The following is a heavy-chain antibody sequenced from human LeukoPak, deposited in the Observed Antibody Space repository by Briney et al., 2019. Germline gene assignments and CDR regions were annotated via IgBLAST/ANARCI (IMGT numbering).Heavy chain of an antibody. D-gene: IGHD3-22*01. V-gene: IGHV1-46*01. CDR2: INPSGGST. Sequence: ASVKVSCKASGYTFTSYYMHWVRQAPGQGLEWMGIINPSGGSTSYAQKFQGRVTMTRDMSTSTVYMELSSLRSEDTAVFYCAREDNYDSSGYYFPGYNRWGFEYWGQGTLVTVSS. CDR3: AREDNYDSSGYYFPGYNRWGFEY. CDR1: GYTFTSYY. J-gene: IGHJ4*02.